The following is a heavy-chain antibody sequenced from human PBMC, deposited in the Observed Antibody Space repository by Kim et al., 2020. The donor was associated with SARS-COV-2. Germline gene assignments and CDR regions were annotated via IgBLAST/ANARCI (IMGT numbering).Heavy chain of an antibody. V-gene: IGHV3-13*01. J-gene: IGHJ4*02. CDR3: AKGVTNSGFDY. D-gene: IGHD4-17*01. CDR1: GFTFSSYD. Sequence: GGSLRLSCAASGFTFSSYDMHWVRQATGKGLEWVSAIGTAGDTYYPDSVKGRVTMSSDKSKNTVYLHMNSPRVEDTAVYYCAKGVTNSGFDYWGQGAQVT. CDR2: IGTAGDT.